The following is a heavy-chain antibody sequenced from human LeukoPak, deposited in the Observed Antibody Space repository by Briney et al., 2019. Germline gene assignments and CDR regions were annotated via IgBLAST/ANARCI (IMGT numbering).Heavy chain of an antibody. CDR2: ICWNSGSI. J-gene: IGHJ4*02. CDR1: GFTFAEYA. CDR3: AKDSTLGELSLSSYFDY. V-gene: IGHV3-9*01. D-gene: IGHD3-16*02. Sequence: GGSLRLSSAPSGFTFAEYAMHSGRQAPRKGLGWGSGICWNSGSIGYADSVKGRFINSRDNAKNSLYLQMNSLRAEDTALYYCAKDSTLGELSLSSYFDYWGQGTLVTVSS.